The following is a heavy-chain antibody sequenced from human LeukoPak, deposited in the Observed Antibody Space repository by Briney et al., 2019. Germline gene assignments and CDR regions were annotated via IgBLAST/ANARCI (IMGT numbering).Heavy chain of an antibody. D-gene: IGHD6-19*01. CDR2: ISSSSSYI. Sequence: PGGSLRLSCAASGFTLGSSSMNWVHQAPGKGLEWVSSISSSSSYIYYADSLKGRFTISRDNAKNSLYLQMDSLRAEDTAVYYCARQQWLDGAYYFDYWGEGTLVTVSS. J-gene: IGHJ4*02. V-gene: IGHV3-21*01. CDR3: ARQQWLDGAYYFDY. CDR1: GFTLGSSS.